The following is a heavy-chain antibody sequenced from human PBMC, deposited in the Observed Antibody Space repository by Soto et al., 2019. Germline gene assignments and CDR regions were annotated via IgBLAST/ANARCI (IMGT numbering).Heavy chain of an antibody. CDR3: APMGV. CDR2: ISYDGSNK. V-gene: IGHV3-30*03. J-gene: IGHJ6*02. CDR1: GFTFSSYG. Sequence: GGSLRLSCAASGFTFSSYGMHWVRQAPGKGLEWVAVISYDGSNKNYADSVKGRFTISRDNSKNTLYLQMSSLRADDTAVYYCAPMGVWGQGTTVTVSS.